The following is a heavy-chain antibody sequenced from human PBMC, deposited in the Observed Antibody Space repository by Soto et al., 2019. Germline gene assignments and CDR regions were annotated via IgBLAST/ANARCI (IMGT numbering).Heavy chain of an antibody. Sequence: GASVKVSCKASGYTFTSYDINWVRQATGQGLEWMGWMNPNSGNTGYAQKFQGRVTMTRNTSISTAYMELSSLRSEDTAVYYCARGIFYYDSSGGANDALDIWGQGTVVTVSS. D-gene: IGHD3-22*01. V-gene: IGHV1-8*01. CDR1: GYTFTSYD. CDR3: ARGIFYYDSSGGANDALDI. CDR2: MNPNSGNT. J-gene: IGHJ3*02.